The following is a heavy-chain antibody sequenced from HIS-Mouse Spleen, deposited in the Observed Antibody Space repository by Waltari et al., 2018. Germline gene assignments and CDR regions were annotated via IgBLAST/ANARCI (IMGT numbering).Heavy chain of an antibody. D-gene: IGHD4-4*01. CDR2: RNPNSGNT. CDR3: ARGHDYSNYFDY. V-gene: IGHV1-8*01. Sequence: QVQLVQSGPEVQTPGASVQVSCKASVYTFTSSDITRVREATGQGLEWTGWRNPNSGNTGYEQKCQGRVTMTRNTSISTAYMELSSLRSEDTAVYYCARGHDYSNYFDYWGQGTLVTVSS. CDR1: VYTFTSSD. J-gene: IGHJ4*02.